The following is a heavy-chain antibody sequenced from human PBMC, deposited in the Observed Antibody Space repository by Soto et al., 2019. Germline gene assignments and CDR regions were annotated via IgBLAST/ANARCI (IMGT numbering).Heavy chain of an antibody. CDR1: EGSFSGHY. D-gene: IGHD6-13*01. Sequence: SQTQSHTCAVEEGSFSGHYWRCIRKPPGKGLEWIGEINHSGSTNYNPSLKSRVTISVDTSKNQFSLKLSSVTAADTAVYYCARAAGAAAGNFGYWGQGTLVTVSS. CDR2: INHSGST. CDR3: ARAAGAAAGNFGY. J-gene: IGHJ4*02. V-gene: IGHV4-34*01.